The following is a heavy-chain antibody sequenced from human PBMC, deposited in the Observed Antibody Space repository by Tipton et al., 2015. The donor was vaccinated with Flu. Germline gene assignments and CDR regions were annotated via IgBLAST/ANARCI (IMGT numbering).Heavy chain of an antibody. CDR1: GFTFSSYAMH. V-gene: IGHV4-31*02. J-gene: IGHJ4*02. CDR2: IYYSGST. Sequence: LRLSCAASGFTFSSYAMHWVRQAPGKGLEWIGYIYYSGSTYYNPSLKSRVTISVDTSKNQFSLKLSSVTAADTAVYYCARRHYYGSGKHNYYFDYWGQGTLVTVSS. D-gene: IGHD3-10*01. CDR3: ARRHYYGSGKHNYYFDY.